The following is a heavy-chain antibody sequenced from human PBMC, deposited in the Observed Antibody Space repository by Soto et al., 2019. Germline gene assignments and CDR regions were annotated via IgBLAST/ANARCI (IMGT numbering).Heavy chain of an antibody. D-gene: IGHD3-3*01. V-gene: IGHV3-23*01. CDR3: AGFWSGYYRPNFDY. CDR1: GFTFSSYA. Sequence: GGSLRLSCTASGFTFSSYAMSWVRQAPGKGLEWVSAISGSGGSTYYADSVKGRFTISRDNSKNTLYLQMNSLRAEDTAVYYCAGFWSGYYRPNFDYWGQGTLVTVSS. CDR2: ISGSGGST. J-gene: IGHJ4*02.